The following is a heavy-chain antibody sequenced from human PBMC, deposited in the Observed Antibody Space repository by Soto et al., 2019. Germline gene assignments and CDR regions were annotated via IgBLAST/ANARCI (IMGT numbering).Heavy chain of an antibody. V-gene: IGHV3-30*03. J-gene: IGHJ4*02. CDR3: ARDPSATGTYYAD. CDR2: ISYDGTNK. CDR1: GFTFSNYG. Sequence: QGRLVESGGGVVQPGRSLRLSCAASGFTFSNYGMHWVRQAPGKGLEWVAAISYDGTNKYYGDSVRGRLTIYRDNSKNTLYLQMSSLRADDTAVYYCARDPSATGTYYADWGQGTLVTVSS. D-gene: IGHD1-26*01.